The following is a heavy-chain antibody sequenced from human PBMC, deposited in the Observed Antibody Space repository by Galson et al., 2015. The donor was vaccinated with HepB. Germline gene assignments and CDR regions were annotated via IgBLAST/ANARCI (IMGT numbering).Heavy chain of an antibody. Sequence: SVKVSCKASGGTFSSYTISWVRQAPGQGLEWMGRIIPILGIANYAQKFQGRVTITADKSTSTAYMELSSLRSEDTAVYYCARPSLDYDILTGYYTSYSFDYWGQGTLVTVSS. CDR2: IIPILGIA. D-gene: IGHD3-9*01. J-gene: IGHJ4*02. CDR1: GGTFSSYT. V-gene: IGHV1-69*02. CDR3: ARPSLDYDILTGYYTSYSFDY.